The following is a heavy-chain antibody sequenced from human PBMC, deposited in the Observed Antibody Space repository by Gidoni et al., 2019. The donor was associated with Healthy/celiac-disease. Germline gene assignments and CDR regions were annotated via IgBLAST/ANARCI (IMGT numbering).Heavy chain of an antibody. V-gene: IGHV1-69*01. D-gene: IGHD2-2*01. CDR1: GGTFSNYA. Sequence: QVQLVQSGAEVKKPGSSVKVSCKASGGTFSNYAISWVRQAPGQGLEWMGGIIPIFGTANYAQKFQGRVTITADESTSTAYMELSSLRSEDTAVYYCARELGCSSTSCDYAFDIWGQGTMVTVSS. CDR3: ARELGCSSTSCDYAFDI. CDR2: IIPIFGTA. J-gene: IGHJ3*02.